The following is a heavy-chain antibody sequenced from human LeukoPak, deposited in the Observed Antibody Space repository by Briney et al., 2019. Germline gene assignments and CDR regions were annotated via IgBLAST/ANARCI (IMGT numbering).Heavy chain of an antibody. J-gene: IGHJ4*02. CDR1: GFALSTYW. Sequence: GGSLRLSCAASGFALSTYWVSWVRQVPGKGLEWVANIGQDGVEKYYVDSVRGRFTISRDNANNSVFLQMNSLRAEDTAIYYCVRGVSGYYNYWGQGTLVTVSS. CDR2: IGQDGVEK. V-gene: IGHV3-7*01. CDR3: VRGVSGYYNY. D-gene: IGHD3-3*01.